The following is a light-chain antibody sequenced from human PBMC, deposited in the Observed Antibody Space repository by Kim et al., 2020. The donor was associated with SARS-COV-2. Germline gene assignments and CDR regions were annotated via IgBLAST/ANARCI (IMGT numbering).Light chain of an antibody. J-gene: IGKJ1*01. CDR3: QQRSSSIT. CDR1: QSVSSH. CDR2: DAS. V-gene: IGKV3-11*01. Sequence: EILLTQSPATLSLSPGERATLSCRASQSVSSHLAWYQQKPGQAPRLLIYDASNRATGIPARFSGSGSGTDFTLTISSLEPEDFAVYYCQQRSSSITFGQGTKVDIK.